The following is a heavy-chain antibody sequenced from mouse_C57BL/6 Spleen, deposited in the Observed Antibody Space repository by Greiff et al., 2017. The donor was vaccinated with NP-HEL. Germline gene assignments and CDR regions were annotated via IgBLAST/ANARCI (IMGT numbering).Heavy chain of an antibody. CDR2: ISSGSSTI. CDR1: GFTFSDYG. J-gene: IGHJ4*01. D-gene: IGHD2-2*01. Sequence: EVKVVESGGGLVKPGGSLKLSCAASGFTFSDYGMHWVRQAPEKGLEWVAYISSGSSTIYYADTVKGRFTISRDNAKNTLFLQMTRLRSEDTAMYYCARPPWFYAMDYWGQGTSVTVSS. V-gene: IGHV5-17*01. CDR3: ARPPWFYAMDY.